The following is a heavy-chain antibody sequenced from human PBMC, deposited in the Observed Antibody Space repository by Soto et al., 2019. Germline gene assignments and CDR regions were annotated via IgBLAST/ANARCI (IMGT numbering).Heavy chain of an antibody. V-gene: IGHV4-34*01. D-gene: IGHD3-10*01. Sequence: QVQLQQWGAGLLKPSETLSLTCAVYGGSFSGYYWSWIRQPPGKGLEWIGEINHSGSTNYNPSLKSRVTISVDTSKNQFSLKLSSVTAADTAVYYCARGRGSGRNNWFDPWGQGNLVTVSS. J-gene: IGHJ5*02. CDR2: INHSGST. CDR3: ARGRGSGRNNWFDP. CDR1: GGSFSGYY.